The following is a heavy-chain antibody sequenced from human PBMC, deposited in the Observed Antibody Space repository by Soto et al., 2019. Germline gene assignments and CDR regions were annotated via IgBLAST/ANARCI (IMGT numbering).Heavy chain of an antibody. CDR2: INASGGNT. Sequence: ASVKVSCKASGYTFTSYAMHWVRQAPGQRLEWMGIINASGGNTRYAQKFQGRVTMTRDTSTSTVYMELSSLRSEDTAVYYCARNVVVVAAGAFDIWGQGTMVTVS. CDR1: GYTFTSYA. V-gene: IGHV1-46*01. CDR3: ARNVVVVAAGAFDI. D-gene: IGHD2-15*01. J-gene: IGHJ3*02.